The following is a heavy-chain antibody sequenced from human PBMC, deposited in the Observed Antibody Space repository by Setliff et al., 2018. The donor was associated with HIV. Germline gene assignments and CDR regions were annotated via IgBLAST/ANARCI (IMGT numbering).Heavy chain of an antibody. CDR1: GDSISSGGYY. CDR2: TYYSGAT. CDR3: ASGRGAKGGYDYFGS. J-gene: IGHJ4*02. V-gene: IGHV4-31*03. D-gene: IGHD5-12*01. Sequence: PSETLSLTCTVSGDSISSGGYYWSWIRQLPGKGLGWIGYTYYSGATYYNPSLKNRVTISLDTSKSQFSLKLTSVTAADTALYYCASGRGAKGGYDYFGSWGQGTLVTVSS.